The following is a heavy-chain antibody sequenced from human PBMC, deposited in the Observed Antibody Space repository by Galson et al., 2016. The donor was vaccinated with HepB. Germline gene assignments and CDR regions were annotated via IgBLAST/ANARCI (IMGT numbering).Heavy chain of an antibody. J-gene: IGHJ4*02. CDR2: ISAYNGNT. D-gene: IGHD3-10*01. CDR3: SRVGWGTAVEY. CDR1: GYTFSSYG. V-gene: IGHV1-18*01. Sequence: SVKVSCKASGYTFSSYGISWVRQAPGQGLEWMGWISAYNGNTHYAQKVQGRVTMTTDTSTSTAYMERRSLRSDDTAVYYCSRVGWGTAVEYWGQGTLVTVSS.